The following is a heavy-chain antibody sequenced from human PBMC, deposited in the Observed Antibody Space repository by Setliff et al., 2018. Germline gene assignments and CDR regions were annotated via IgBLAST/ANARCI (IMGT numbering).Heavy chain of an antibody. CDR1: GGTLSTLS. V-gene: IGHV1-69*10. CDR2: TIPLLPLP. CDR3: ARNALTGTTRKYYYYMDV. Sequence: SVKVSCKASGGTLSTLSIAWVRQAPGQGLEWMGGTIPLLPLPNYAVKFQGRVTITADKSTSTAYMELRSLTSEDTAVYYCARNALTGTTRKYYYYMDVWGQGTMVTVSS. D-gene: IGHD1-7*01. J-gene: IGHJ6*03.